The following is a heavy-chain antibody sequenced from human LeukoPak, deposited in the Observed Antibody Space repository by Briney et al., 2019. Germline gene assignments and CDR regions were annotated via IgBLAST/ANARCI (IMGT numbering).Heavy chain of an antibody. D-gene: IGHD4-17*01. Sequence: ASVKVSCKASGYTFTGYYMHWVRQAPGQGLEWMGWINPNAGVTNYAQKFQGRVTLTRDTSIITAYMELTRLRSDDTAMYYCARDRTTVTTGYYGMDVWGQGTTLTVSS. J-gene: IGHJ6*02. CDR1: GYTFTGYY. CDR3: ARDRTTVTTGYYGMDV. CDR2: INPNAGVT. V-gene: IGHV1-2*02.